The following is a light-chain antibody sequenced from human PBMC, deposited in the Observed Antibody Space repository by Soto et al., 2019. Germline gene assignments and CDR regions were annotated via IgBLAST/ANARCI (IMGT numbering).Light chain of an antibody. CDR3: QQYYNTPYT. CDR1: QSVLYSSNNKNY. V-gene: IGKV4-1*01. Sequence: DIVMTQSPDSLAVSLGERATIYCKSSQSVLYSSNNKNYLAWYQQKPGQPPKLLIFWASTRESGVPDRFSGGGSGTDFTLNISSLQAEDVAVYFCQQYYNTPYTFGQGTKLEIK. CDR2: WAS. J-gene: IGKJ2*01.